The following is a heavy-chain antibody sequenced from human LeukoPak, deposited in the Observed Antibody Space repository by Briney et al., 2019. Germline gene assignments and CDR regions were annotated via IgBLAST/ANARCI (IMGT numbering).Heavy chain of an antibody. V-gene: IGHV4-61*02. J-gene: IGHJ4*02. CDR2: IYTSGST. D-gene: IGHD2-15*01. CDR1: GGSISRGSYY. Sequence: TLSLTCTVSGGSISRGSYYWCWIRQSAGKGLEWIGRIYTSGSTNYNPSLKSRVTISVDTSKNQLYLKLSSVTAADTAVYYCASRSGGNLRSFDYWGQGALVTVSS. CDR3: ASRSGGNLRSFDY.